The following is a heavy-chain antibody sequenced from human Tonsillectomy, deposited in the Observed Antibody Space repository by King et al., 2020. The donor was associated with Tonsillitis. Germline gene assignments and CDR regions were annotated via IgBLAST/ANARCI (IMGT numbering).Heavy chain of an antibody. CDR2: IYYSGST. V-gene: IGHV4-59*01. CDR1: GGSISSYY. Sequence: QLQESGPGLVKPSETLSLTCTVSGGSISSYYWSWIRQPPGKGLEWIGYIYYSGSTNYNPSLKSRVTISVDTSKNQFSQKLSSVTAADTAVYYCARDSGSAAAGTGYFDYWGQGTLVTVSS. D-gene: IGHD6-13*01. CDR3: ARDSGSAAAGTGYFDY. J-gene: IGHJ4*02.